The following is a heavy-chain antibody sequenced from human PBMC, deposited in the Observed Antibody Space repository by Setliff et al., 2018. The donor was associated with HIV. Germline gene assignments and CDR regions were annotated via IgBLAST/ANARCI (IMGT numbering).Heavy chain of an antibody. V-gene: IGHV3-30*02. CDR3: AKNLYRSGWSPLDY. J-gene: IGHJ4*02. CDR1: GFTFSGSA. D-gene: IGHD6-13*01. Sequence: GGSLRLSCAASGFTFSGSAMHWVRQAPGKGLEWVTSIRYDGSYKYYADSVRGRFTISRDNPKNTLYLQMNSLRAEDTAVYYCAKNLYRSGWSPLDYWGQGTLVTVSS. CDR2: IRYDGSYK.